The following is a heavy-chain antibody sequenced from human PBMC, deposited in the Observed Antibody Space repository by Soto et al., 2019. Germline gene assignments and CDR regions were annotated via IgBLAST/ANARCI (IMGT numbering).Heavy chain of an antibody. J-gene: IGHJ5*02. D-gene: IGHD3-10*01. V-gene: IGHV4-39*01. CDR3: ASHRGPMVRGVITNWFDP. Sequence: TLSLTCTVSGGSISSSSYYWGWIRQPPGKGLEWIGSIYYSGSTYYNPSLKSRVTISVDTSKNQFSLKLSSVTAADTAVYYCASHRGPMVRGVITNWFDPWGQGTLVTVSS. CDR2: IYYSGST. CDR1: GGSISSSSYY.